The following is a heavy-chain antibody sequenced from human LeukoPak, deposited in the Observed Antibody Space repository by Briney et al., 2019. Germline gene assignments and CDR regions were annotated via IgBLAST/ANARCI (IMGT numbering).Heavy chain of an antibody. CDR1: GGSISSYY. CDR3: ARHPEWERESGST. J-gene: IGHJ5*02. CDR2: IYYSGST. V-gene: IGHV4-59*08. D-gene: IGHD1-14*01. Sequence: SETLSLTCTVSGGSISSYYWGWIRQPPGKGLEWIGYIYYSGSTKYNPSLKSRVTISVDTSKNQFSLKLSSVTAADTAVYFCARHPEWERESGSTWGQGTLVTVSS.